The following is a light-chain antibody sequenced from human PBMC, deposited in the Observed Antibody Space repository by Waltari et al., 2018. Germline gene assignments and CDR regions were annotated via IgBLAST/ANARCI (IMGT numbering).Light chain of an antibody. CDR2: DVS. Sequence: QSALTQPASVSGSPGQSITISCSGSSSDVGAYDSLSWYQDRPGQAPKVIIYDVSNRPSGVSDRFSGSKSGNTASLTISGLQADDEADYYCYSQSFNSFVLFGGGTKVTVL. CDR1: SSDVGAYDS. V-gene: IGLV2-14*03. CDR3: YSQSFNSFVL. J-gene: IGLJ2*01.